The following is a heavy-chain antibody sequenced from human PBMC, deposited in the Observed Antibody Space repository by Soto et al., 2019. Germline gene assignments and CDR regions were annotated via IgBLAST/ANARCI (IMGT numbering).Heavy chain of an antibody. CDR3: AKLPWEVAPS. CDR1: GFTFGNFW. CDR2: IGPDGTYI. Sequence: PGGSLRLSCSDSGFTFGNFWIHLVRQAPGKGLEWVSHIGPDGTYIVYADSVKGRFIISRDNARNTVYLQMNSVEAEDTAVYYCAKLPWEVAPSWGQGTMVTVSS. J-gene: IGHJ5*02. V-gene: IGHV3-74*03. D-gene: IGHD1-26*01.